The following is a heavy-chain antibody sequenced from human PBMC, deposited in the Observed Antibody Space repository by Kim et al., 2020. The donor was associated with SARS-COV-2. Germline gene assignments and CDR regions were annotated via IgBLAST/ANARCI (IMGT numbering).Heavy chain of an antibody. Sequence: GGSLRLSCAASGFTLSDFATSWVRQAPGRGLEWVASTSTDGGTTYYAGSVKGRFTISRDNSKNTLYLQMNSLRADDTAVYYCAKDRAGISSAVYLDYWGQGTLVTVSS. CDR2: TSTDGGTT. D-gene: IGHD2-2*01. CDR3: AKDRAGISSAVYLDY. J-gene: IGHJ4*02. V-gene: IGHV3-23*01. CDR1: GFTLSDFA.